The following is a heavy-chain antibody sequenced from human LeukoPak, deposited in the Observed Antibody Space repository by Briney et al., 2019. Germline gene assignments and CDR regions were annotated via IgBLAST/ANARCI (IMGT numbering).Heavy chain of an antibody. V-gene: IGHV4-30-2*01. CDR1: GGSLSSGGYY. D-gene: IGHD2-2*01. CDR3: AREALLYCSSTSCSHFDY. Sequence: SETLSLTCTVSGGSLSSGGYYWSWIRQPPGKGLEWIGYIYHSGSTYYNPSLKSRVTISVDRSKNQFSLKLSSVTAADTAVYYCAREALLYCSSTSCSHFDYWGQGTLVTVSS. CDR2: IYHSGST. J-gene: IGHJ4*02.